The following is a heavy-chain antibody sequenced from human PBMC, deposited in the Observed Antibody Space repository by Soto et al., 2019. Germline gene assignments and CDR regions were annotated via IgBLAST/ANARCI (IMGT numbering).Heavy chain of an antibody. CDR1: GGSISSSSYY. D-gene: IGHD3-10*01. Sequence: SGTLSLTCTVSGGSISSSSYYWGWIRQPPGKGLEWIGSIYYSGSTYYNPSLKSRVTISVDTSKNQFSLKLSSVTAADTAVYYCARHRGPMVRGIISNWFDPWGQGTLLTVSS. CDR2: IYYSGST. CDR3: ARHRGPMVRGIISNWFDP. V-gene: IGHV4-39*01. J-gene: IGHJ5*02.